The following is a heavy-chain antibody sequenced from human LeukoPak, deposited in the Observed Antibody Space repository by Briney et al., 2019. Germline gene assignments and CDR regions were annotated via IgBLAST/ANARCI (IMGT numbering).Heavy chain of an antibody. V-gene: IGHV4-34*01. Sequence: PSETLSLTCAVYGGSFSGYYWSWIRQPPGKGLEWIGEINHSGSTNCNPSLKSRVTISVDTSKNQFSLKLSSVTAADTAVYYCARVSVLLWFGELLGYFDYWGQGTLVTVSS. CDR1: GGSFSGYY. D-gene: IGHD3-10*01. J-gene: IGHJ4*02. CDR3: ARVSVLLWFGELLGYFDY. CDR2: INHSGST.